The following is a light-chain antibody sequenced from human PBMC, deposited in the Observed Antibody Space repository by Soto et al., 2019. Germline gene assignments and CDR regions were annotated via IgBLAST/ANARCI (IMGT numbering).Light chain of an antibody. CDR3: QQRSNWST. Sequence: EIVLTQSPATLSLSPGERATLSCRASQSVSSYLAWYQQKPGQAPRLLIYDASNRATGIPARFSGSGSGADFPLTSSCIGPDDFAVYYCQQRSNWSTFGQGTRLEIK. V-gene: IGKV3-11*01. J-gene: IGKJ5*01. CDR1: QSVSSY. CDR2: DAS.